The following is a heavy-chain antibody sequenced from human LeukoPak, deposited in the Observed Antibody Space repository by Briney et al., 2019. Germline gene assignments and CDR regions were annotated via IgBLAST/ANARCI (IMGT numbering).Heavy chain of an antibody. Sequence: SETLSLTCTVSGGSISSYYWSWIRQPAGKGLEWIGRIYTSGSTNYNPSLKSRVTISVDKSKNQFSLKLSSVTAADTAVYYCAREVAAAGYYYYYMDVWGQGTLVTVSS. V-gene: IGHV4-4*07. CDR2: IYTSGST. CDR1: GGSISSYY. D-gene: IGHD6-13*01. J-gene: IGHJ6*03. CDR3: AREVAAAGYYYYYMDV.